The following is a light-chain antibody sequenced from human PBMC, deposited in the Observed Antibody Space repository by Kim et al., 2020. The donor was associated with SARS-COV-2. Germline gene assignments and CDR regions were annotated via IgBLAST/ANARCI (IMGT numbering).Light chain of an antibody. CDR3: LQHHAYPLT. J-gene: IGKJ1*01. CDR1: QGIRID. Sequence: SLGDRVAITCLASQGIRIDFGWSQQKPGKSPTLLIYGASTLQSGVPSRLSGSGSGTEFTLTISSLQPEDFATYYCLQHHAYPLTFGQGTKVDIK. CDR2: GAS. V-gene: IGKV1-17*01.